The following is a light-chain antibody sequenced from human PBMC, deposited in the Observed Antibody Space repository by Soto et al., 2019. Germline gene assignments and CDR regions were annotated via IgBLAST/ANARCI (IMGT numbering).Light chain of an antibody. CDR3: SSYTSSSIV. J-gene: IGLJ1*01. Sequence: QSVLTQPASVSGSPGQSITISCTGTSSDVGGYNYVSWYQQHPGKAPKLMIYEVSNRPSGVSNRFSGSKSGNTASLTISGLQAEDEAVYYCSSYTSSSIVFGTGTKVTVL. CDR1: SSDVGGYNY. V-gene: IGLV2-14*01. CDR2: EVS.